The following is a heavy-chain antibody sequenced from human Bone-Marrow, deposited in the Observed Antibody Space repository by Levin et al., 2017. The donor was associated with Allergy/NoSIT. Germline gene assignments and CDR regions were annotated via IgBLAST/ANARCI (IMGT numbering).Heavy chain of an antibody. CDR3: ARRSESGSHYIVSFDI. Sequence: ASVKVSCKASGYTFTRYGITWVRQAPGQGLEWMGRISGYNGHTNYAQKFQGRLTMSTDRFTSTAYMELRSLRSDDTAVYYCARRSESGSHYIVSFDIWGQGTMVTVSS. V-gene: IGHV1-18*01. D-gene: IGHD1-26*01. CDR1: GYTFTRYG. J-gene: IGHJ3*02. CDR2: ISGYNGHT.